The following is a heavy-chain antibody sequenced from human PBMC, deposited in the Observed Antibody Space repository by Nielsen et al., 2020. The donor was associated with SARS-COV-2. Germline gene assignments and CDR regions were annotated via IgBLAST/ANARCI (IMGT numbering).Heavy chain of an antibody. V-gene: IGHV3-30-3*01. CDR2: ISYDGSNK. D-gene: IGHD3-10*01. Sequence: GESLKISCAASGFTFSSYAMHWVRQAPGKGLEWVAVISYDGSNKYYADSVKGRFTISRDNSKNTLYLQMNSLRAEDTAVYYCARDGSGSYYHPYFDYWGQGTLVTVSS. CDR1: GFTFSSYA. J-gene: IGHJ4*02. CDR3: ARDGSGSYYHPYFDY.